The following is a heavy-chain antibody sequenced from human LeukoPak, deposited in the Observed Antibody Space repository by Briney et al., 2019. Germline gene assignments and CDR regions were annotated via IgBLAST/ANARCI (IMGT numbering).Heavy chain of an antibody. D-gene: IGHD6-19*01. V-gene: IGHV6-1*01. CDR2: TYYRSKWYN. J-gene: IGHJ4*02. CDR3: ARDFGTTGWHTFDY. CDR1: GDSVSSKNGA. Sequence: SQTLSVTCVVSGDSVSSKNGAWNWIRQSPSRGLEWLGRTYYRSKWYNDYAESMEGRMTISQDTSKNQYSLHLNSVTPDDTAVYYCARDFGTTGWHTFDYWGQGTLVTVSS.